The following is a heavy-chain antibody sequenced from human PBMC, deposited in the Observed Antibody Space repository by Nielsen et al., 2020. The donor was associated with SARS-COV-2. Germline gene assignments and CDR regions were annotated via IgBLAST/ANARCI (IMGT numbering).Heavy chain of an antibody. D-gene: IGHD3-22*01. Sequence: SETLSLTCTVSNGSISNRDYYWGWIRQPPGKGREWIGSFYFSGSTYYSPSLQGRVTISVDTSRNQFSLELRSVTAADTAVYYCAGGFYDSRGYNLVYWGQGTLVTVSS. CDR1: NGSISNRDYY. J-gene: IGHJ4*02. CDR3: AGGFYDSRGYNLVY. V-gene: IGHV4-39*01. CDR2: FYFSGST.